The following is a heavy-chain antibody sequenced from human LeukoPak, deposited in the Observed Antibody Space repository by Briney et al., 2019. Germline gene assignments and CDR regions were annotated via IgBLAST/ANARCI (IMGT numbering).Heavy chain of an antibody. CDR2: IYYSGST. Sequence: ASETLSLTCTVSGGSISSSSYYWGWIRQPPGKGLEWIGSIYYSGSTYYNPSLKSRVTISVDTSKNQFSLKLSSVTAADTAVYYCARQSIKLVRGVIINWFDPWGQGTLVTVSA. CDR1: GGSISSSSYY. J-gene: IGHJ5*02. D-gene: IGHD3-10*01. V-gene: IGHV4-39*01. CDR3: ARQSIKLVRGVIINWFDP.